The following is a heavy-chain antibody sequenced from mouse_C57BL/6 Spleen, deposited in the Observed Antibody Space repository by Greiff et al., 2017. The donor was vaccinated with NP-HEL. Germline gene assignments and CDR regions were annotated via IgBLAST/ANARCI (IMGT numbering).Heavy chain of an antibody. CDR3: ARGGNYYGSRGWYFDV. D-gene: IGHD1-1*01. V-gene: IGHV5-16*01. Sequence: EVQRVESEGGLVQPGSSMKLSCTASGFTFSDYYMAWVRQVPEKGLEWVANINYDGSSTYYLDSLKSRFIISRDNAKNILYLQMSSLKSEDTATYYCARGGNYYGSRGWYFDVWGTGTTVTVSS. J-gene: IGHJ1*03. CDR1: GFTFSDYY. CDR2: INYDGSST.